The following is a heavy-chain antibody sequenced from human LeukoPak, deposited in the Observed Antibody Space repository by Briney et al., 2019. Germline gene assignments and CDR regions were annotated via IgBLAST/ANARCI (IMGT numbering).Heavy chain of an antibody. V-gene: IGHV3-23*01. CDR3: AKDRSCTNYMCYGDFDY. Sequence: GGPLPLSCAASGFTFSSYAVSWVRQPPGKGLEWFSSISDSGGSTYSAASVKGRFTISRDNSKNTLYLQMNSLSAEDTALYCCAKDRSCTNYMCYGDFDYWGQGTLVTVSS. CDR1: GFTFSSYA. J-gene: IGHJ4*02. D-gene: IGHD2-8*01. CDR2: ISDSGGST.